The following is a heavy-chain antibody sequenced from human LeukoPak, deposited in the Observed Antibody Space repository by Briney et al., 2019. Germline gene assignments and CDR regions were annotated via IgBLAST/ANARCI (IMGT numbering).Heavy chain of an antibody. CDR1: GGSISSYF. J-gene: IGHJ4*02. D-gene: IGHD3-16*01. CDR2: TYYSGST. CDR3: ARHNYDYAGAFDY. V-gene: IGHV4-59*08. Sequence: SETLSLTCTVSGGSISSYFWSWIRQPPGKGLEWIGYTYYSGSTNYNPSLKSRLTISVDTSKNQFSLKLTSVTAADTALYYCARHNYDYAGAFDYWGQGTLVTVSS.